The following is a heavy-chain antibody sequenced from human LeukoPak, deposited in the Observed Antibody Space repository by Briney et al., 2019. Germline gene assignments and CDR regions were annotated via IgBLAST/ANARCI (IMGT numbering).Heavy chain of an antibody. V-gene: IGHV1-69*13. CDR1: GDSFSNYV. CDR2: IIPVYGTP. CDR3: ASVYDSSSSSLREFDY. Sequence: ASVKVSCKASGDSFSNYVFTWVRQAPGQGLEWMGGIIPVYGTPNYAQRFRGRLTISADESTRTAYMDLSSLRSDDTAVYYCASVYDSSSSSLREFDYWGQGTLVTVSS. D-gene: IGHD3-22*01. J-gene: IGHJ4*02.